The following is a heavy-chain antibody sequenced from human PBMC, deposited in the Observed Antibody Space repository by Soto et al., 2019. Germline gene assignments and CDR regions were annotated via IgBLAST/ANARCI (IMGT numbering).Heavy chain of an antibody. J-gene: IGHJ6*02. D-gene: IGHD6-13*01. CDR1: GFTVSSNY. Sequence: EVQLVETGGGLIQPGGSLRLSCAASGFTVSSNYMSWVRQAPGKGLEWVSVIYSGGSTYYADSVKGRFTISRDNSKNTLYLQMNSLRAEDTAVYYCARDSPPGVSSSWYKGQRYYYYGMDVWGQGTTVTVSS. CDR2: IYSGGST. CDR3: ARDSPPGVSSSWYKGQRYYYYGMDV. V-gene: IGHV3-53*02.